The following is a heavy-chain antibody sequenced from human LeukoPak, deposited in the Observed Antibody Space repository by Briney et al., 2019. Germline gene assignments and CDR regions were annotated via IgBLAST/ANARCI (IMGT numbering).Heavy chain of an antibody. J-gene: IGHJ4*02. CDR2: ILFGGST. V-gene: IGHV4-39*01. D-gene: IGHD3-10*01. Sequence: SETLSLTCILSGGSTSSSSSCWGWIRQPPGKGLEWIGRILFGGSTYYNSSLKTRAPISVDTSKNQFSLKLSSVTAPDTAVYYCASQSAPICVGESNDRASHFYWGQGTLVTVSS. CDR1: GGSTSSSSSC. CDR3: ASQSAPICVGESNDRASHFY.